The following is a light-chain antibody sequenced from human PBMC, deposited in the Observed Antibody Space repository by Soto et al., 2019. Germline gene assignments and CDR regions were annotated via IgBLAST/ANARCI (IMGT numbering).Light chain of an antibody. CDR3: QQYNRHSEWT. Sequence: DIQMTQSPSTLSASVGDRVTITCRASQAISGWLAWYQQKPGKAPKLLIYDASSLESGVPSRFSGSGSGTEFTLTISSLQPDDFATYYCQQYNRHSEWTFGQGTKVEIK. CDR1: QAISGW. CDR2: DAS. V-gene: IGKV1-5*01. J-gene: IGKJ1*01.